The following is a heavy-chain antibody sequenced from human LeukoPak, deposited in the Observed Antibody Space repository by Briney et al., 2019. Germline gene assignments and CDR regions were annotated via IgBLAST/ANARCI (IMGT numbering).Heavy chain of an antibody. J-gene: IGHJ5*02. CDR3: APYYYGSGSFNWFDP. CDR2: IYYSGST. D-gene: IGHD3-10*01. Sequence: PSETLSLTCTVSGGSVSSGSYDWSWIRQPPGKGLEWVGDIYYSGSTNYNPSLKSRVTISVDTSKNQFSLKLSSVTAADTAVYYCAPYYYGSGSFNWFDPWGQGTLVTVSS. V-gene: IGHV4-61*01. CDR1: GGSVSSGSYD.